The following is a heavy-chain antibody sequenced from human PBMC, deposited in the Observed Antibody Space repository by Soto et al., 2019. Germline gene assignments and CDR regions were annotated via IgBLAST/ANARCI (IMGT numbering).Heavy chain of an antibody. Sequence: QITLKEAGPTLVKPTQTLTLTCSFSGFSLITSGVGVGWIRQPPGKALEWLALIYWDDDTGYSTSLSSRLTITKDTSRHQVVLTMTNMDPADTATYYCAHTMAPRIFDSWGQGTLVTVSS. CDR3: AHTMAPRIFDS. V-gene: IGHV2-5*02. CDR1: GFSLITSGVG. J-gene: IGHJ4*02. CDR2: IYWDDDT.